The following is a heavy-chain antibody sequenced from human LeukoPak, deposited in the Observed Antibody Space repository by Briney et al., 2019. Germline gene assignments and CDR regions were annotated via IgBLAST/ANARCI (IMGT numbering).Heavy chain of an antibody. J-gene: IGHJ5*02. V-gene: IGHV4-34*01. D-gene: IGHD3-10*01. Sequence: SLTXAVYGGSFXXXXWSWIRQXPGKGLEWXXXINHSGSTNYNPSLKGRVTISVDTSKNQFSLKLSSVTAADTAVYYCARFSMVRGVIPPRXFDPWGQGTLVTVSS. CDR3: ARFSMVRGVIPPRXFDP. CDR2: INHSGST. CDR1: GGSFXXXX.